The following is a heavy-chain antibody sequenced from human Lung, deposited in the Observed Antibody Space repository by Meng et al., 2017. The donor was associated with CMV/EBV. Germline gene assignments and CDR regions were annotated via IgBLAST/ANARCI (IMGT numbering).Heavy chain of an antibody. J-gene: IGHJ4*02. D-gene: IGHD3-3*01. CDR1: TFSNYW. CDR2: IYYSGST. Sequence: TFSNYWMSWVRQAPGKGLEWIGSIYYSGSTYYNPSLKSRVTISVDTSKNQFSLKLSSVTATDTAVYYCARLSDFWSGYPDLFDYWGQGTLVTVSS. V-gene: IGHV4-39*01. CDR3: ARLSDFWSGYPDLFDY.